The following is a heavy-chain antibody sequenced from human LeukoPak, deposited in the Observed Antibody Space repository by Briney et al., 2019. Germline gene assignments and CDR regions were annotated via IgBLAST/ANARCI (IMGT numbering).Heavy chain of an antibody. J-gene: IGHJ3*02. Sequence: PWGTLPLTCTVSGGSISSYYWNWIRQPPGKGLEWIGYIYYSGSTNYNPSLKSRVTISVDTSKNQFSLKPSSVTAADTAVYYCAGRLWRRDGYNLSAFDIWGRGTMVTVSS. D-gene: IGHD5-24*01. CDR2: IYYSGST. V-gene: IGHV4-59*01. CDR1: GGSISSYY. CDR3: AGRLWRRDGYNLSAFDI.